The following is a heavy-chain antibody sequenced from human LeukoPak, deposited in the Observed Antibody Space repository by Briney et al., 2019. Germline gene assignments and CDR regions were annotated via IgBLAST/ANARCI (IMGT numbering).Heavy chain of an antibody. D-gene: IGHD3-3*01. V-gene: IGHV3-23*01. CDR2: ISGSDGST. Sequence: GASLRLSCAASGFTFSNYAMNWVRQAPGKGLEQVSLISGSDGSTYYADSVKGRFTISRDNSKNTLYLQMNSLRAEDTAVYYCARVRGPYDFGNFFDYWGQGPLVTVSS. J-gene: IGHJ4*02. CDR1: GFTFSNYA. CDR3: ARVRGPYDFGNFFDY.